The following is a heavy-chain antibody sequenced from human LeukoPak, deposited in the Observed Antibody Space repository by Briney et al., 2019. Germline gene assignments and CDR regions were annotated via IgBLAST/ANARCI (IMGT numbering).Heavy chain of an antibody. CDR1: GFTFSSYW. D-gene: IGHD1-7*01. V-gene: IGHV3-74*01. Sequence: GGSLRLSCAASGFTFSSYWMHWVRQAPGKGPVWVSRLNSDGSSTSYADSVKGRFTISRDNAETTLHLQMNNLSAEDTAVYYCARASNRNSINFDYWGQGALVTVSS. CDR3: ARASNRNSINFDY. J-gene: IGHJ4*02. CDR2: LNSDGSST.